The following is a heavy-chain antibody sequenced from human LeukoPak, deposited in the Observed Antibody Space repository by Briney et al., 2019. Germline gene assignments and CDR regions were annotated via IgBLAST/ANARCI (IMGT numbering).Heavy chain of an antibody. J-gene: IGHJ4*02. CDR2: INPSGGTT. CDR1: GYTFTSYY. V-gene: IGHV1-46*01. D-gene: IGHD5-12*01. CDR3: ARTRGYSDYELDY. Sequence: ASVKVSCKASGYTFTSYYMHWVRQAPGQGLEWMGIINPSGGTTRHAQRFQGRVTMTRDTSTSTVYMELSSLRSEDAAVYYCARTRGYSDYELDYWGQGTLVTVSS.